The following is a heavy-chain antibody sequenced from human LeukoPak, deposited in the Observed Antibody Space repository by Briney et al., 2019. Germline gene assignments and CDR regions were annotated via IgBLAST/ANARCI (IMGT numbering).Heavy chain of an antibody. Sequence: PGRSLRLSCGASGFTFSSNAMSWVRQAPGKGLEWVSSIRGSGGSTYYADSVKGRFTISIVNSKNTLFLQMNRLRAEDTAIYYCAKDFEDSGYSSSTFDYWGQGTLVTVSS. CDR3: AKDFEDSGYSSSTFDY. CDR1: GFTFSSNA. CDR2: IRGSGGST. V-gene: IGHV3-23*01. D-gene: IGHD6-13*01. J-gene: IGHJ4*02.